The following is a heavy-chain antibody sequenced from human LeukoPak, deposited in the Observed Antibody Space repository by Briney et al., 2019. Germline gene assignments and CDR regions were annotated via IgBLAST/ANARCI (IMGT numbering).Heavy chain of an antibody. D-gene: IGHD6-6*01. CDR1: GGTFSSYA. J-gene: IGHJ6*02. CDR2: IIPIFGTA. CDR3: ARAGIAARDYYYGMDV. Sequence: SVKVSCKASGGTFSSYAISWVRQAPGQGLEWMGGIIPIFGTANYALKFQGRVTITADESTSTAYMELSSLRSEDTAVYYCARAGIAARDYYYGMDVWGQGTTVTVSS. V-gene: IGHV1-69*13.